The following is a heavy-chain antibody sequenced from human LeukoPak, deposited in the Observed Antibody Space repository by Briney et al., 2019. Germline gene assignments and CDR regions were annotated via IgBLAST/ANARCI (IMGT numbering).Heavy chain of an antibody. J-gene: IGHJ5*02. CDR3: ARDHLRSGWFDP. CDR1: GGSISSGGYY. Sequence: SETLSLTCTVSGGSISSGGYYWSWIRQHPGKGLEWNGYIYYSGSTYYNPSLKSRVTISVDTSKNQFSLKLSSVTAADTAVYYCARDHLRSGWFDPWGQGTLVTVSS. V-gene: IGHV4-31*03. CDR2: IYYSGST. D-gene: IGHD3-16*01.